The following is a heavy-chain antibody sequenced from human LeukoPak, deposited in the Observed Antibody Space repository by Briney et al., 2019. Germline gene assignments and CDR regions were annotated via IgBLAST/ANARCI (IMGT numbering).Heavy chain of an antibody. J-gene: IGHJ5*02. CDR1: GFIFNDYA. CDR2: ISASGGKT. CDR3: ARDKGSPWFGESNWFDP. Sequence: GGSLRLSCAASGFIFNDYAMSWVRQVPGKGLECVSVISASGGKTYYADSVKGRFTISRDNAKNSLYLQMNSLRAEDTAVYYCARDKGSPWFGESNWFDPWGQGTLVTVSS. V-gene: IGHV3-23*01. D-gene: IGHD3-10*01.